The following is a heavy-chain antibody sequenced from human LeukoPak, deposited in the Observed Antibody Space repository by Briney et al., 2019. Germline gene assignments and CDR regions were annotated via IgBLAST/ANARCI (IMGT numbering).Heavy chain of an antibody. Sequence: SETLSLTCAVSGGSISSSNWWSWVRQPPGKGLEWIGEIYHSGSTNYNPSLKSRVTISVDTSKNQFSLKLSSVTAADTAVYYCARARDGYNPYFDYWGQGTLVTVSS. CDR3: ARARDGYNPYFDY. V-gene: IGHV4-4*02. J-gene: IGHJ4*02. D-gene: IGHD5-24*01. CDR1: GGSISSSNW. CDR2: IYHSGST.